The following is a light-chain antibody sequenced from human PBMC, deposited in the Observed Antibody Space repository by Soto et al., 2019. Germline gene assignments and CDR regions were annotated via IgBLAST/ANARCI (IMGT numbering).Light chain of an antibody. Sequence: QSVLTQPPSTSGTPGQSVTMSCSGSSSNFGRHSVSWYQQIPETAPSLLIYANNHRPSGGPDRFSGSKSGNSASLTISGLQSEDEGFSHCAAWDDSLNGVLFGGGTKLTVL. V-gene: IGLV1-44*01. CDR3: AAWDDSLNGVL. CDR2: ANN. J-gene: IGLJ2*01. CDR1: SSNFGRHS.